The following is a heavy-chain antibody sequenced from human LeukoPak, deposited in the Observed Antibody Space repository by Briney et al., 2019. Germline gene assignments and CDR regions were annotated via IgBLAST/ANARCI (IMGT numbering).Heavy chain of an antibody. CDR1: GGSISSGGYS. V-gene: IGHV4-30-4*07. J-gene: IGHJ4*02. CDR3: ASIAARPPLVDY. Sequence: SETLSLTCAVSGGSISSGGYSWSWIRQPPGKGLEWIGYVSYSGNTYYNPSLKSRVTISVDTSKNQFSLKLSSVTAADTAVYYCASIAARPPLVDYWGQGTLVTVSS. D-gene: IGHD6-6*01. CDR2: VSYSGNT.